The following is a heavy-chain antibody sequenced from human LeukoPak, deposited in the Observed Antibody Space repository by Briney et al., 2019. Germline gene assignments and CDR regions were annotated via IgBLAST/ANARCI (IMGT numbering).Heavy chain of an antibody. D-gene: IGHD2-8*01. Sequence: ASVKVSCKASGYTFTSYYMHWVRQAPGQGLEWMGIINPSGGSTSYAQKFQGRVTMTRDMSTSTVYMELSSLRSEDTAVYYRARDRAGYCTNGVCYDFDYWGQGTLVTVSS. CDR3: ARDRAGYCTNGVCYDFDY. CDR1: GYTFTSYY. CDR2: INPSGGST. V-gene: IGHV1-46*01. J-gene: IGHJ4*02.